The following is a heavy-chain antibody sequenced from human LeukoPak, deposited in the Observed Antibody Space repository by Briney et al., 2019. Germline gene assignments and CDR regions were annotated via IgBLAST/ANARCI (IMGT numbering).Heavy chain of an antibody. CDR1: GGTFISYT. CDR2: IIPILGIS. CDR3: ARAHGTHSSGYYDC. J-gene: IGHJ4*02. V-gene: IGHV1-69*02. Sequence: SVKVSFKASGGTFISYTISWVRQAPGQGLAWMGMIIPILGISNYAQKFQGRVTITADKSTSTAYMELSSLRSEDTAVYYCARAHGTHSSGYYDCWGQGTLVTVSS. D-gene: IGHD3-22*01.